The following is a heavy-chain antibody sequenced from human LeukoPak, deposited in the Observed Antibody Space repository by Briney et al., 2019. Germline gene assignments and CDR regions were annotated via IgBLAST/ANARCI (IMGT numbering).Heavy chain of an antibody. D-gene: IGHD5-12*01. CDR1: GYTFTSYD. CDR2: MNPNSGNT. V-gene: IGHV1-8*03. J-gene: IGHJ4*02. CDR3: ARVSVYGGYWTRDVGDDY. Sequence: ASVKVSCKASGYTFTSYDINWVRQAPGQGLEWMGWMNPNSGNTGYAQKFQGRVTITRNTSISTAYMELSSLRSEDTAVYYCARVSVYGGYWTRDVGDDYWGQGTLVTVSS.